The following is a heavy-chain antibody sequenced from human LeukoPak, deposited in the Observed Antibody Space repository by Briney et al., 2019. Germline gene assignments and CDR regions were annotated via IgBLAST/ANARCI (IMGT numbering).Heavy chain of an antibody. CDR3: ARDVTMVRGVIPFDY. CDR2: ISSSSSYI. CDR1: GFTFSSYS. Sequence: PGGSLRLSCAASGFTFSSYSMNWVRQAPGEGLEWVSSISSSSSYIYYADSVKGRFTISRDNAKNSLYLQMNSLRAEDTAVYYCARDVTMVRGVIPFDYWGQGTLVTVSS. J-gene: IGHJ4*02. D-gene: IGHD3-10*01. V-gene: IGHV3-21*01.